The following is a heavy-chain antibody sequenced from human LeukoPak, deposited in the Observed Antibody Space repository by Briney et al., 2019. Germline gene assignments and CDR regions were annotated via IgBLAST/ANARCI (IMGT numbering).Heavy chain of an antibody. D-gene: IGHD6-13*01. V-gene: IGHV3-21*01. CDR1: GFTFSTYS. J-gene: IGHJ4*02. Sequence: GGSLRLSCAASGFTFSTYSMNWVRQAPGKGLEWVSFISSSSSYIYYADSLKGRFTISRDNAKNSLYLQMNSLRAEDTAVYYCARGSSSWYYFDYWGQGTLVAVSS. CDR3: ARGSSSWYYFDY. CDR2: ISSSSSYI.